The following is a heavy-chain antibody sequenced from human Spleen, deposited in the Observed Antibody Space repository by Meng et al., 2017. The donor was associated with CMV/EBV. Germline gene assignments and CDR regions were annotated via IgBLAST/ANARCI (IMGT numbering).Heavy chain of an antibody. CDR2: INPNSGGT. J-gene: IGHJ3*02. CDR1: GYTFTGYY. CDR3: ARWGAVAGIDGLDI. D-gene: IGHD6-19*01. Sequence: ASVKVSCKASGYTFTGYYMHWVRQAPEQGLEWMGWINPNSGGTNYAQKFQGRVTMTRDTSITTVYMELSRLRSDDTAVYYCARWGAVAGIDGLDIWGQGTMVTVSS. V-gene: IGHV1-2*02.